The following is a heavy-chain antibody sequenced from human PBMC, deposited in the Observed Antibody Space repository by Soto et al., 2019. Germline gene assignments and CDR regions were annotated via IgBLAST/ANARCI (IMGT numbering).Heavy chain of an antibody. Sequence: QVQLVESGGGVVQPGRSLRLSCAASGFTFSSYGMHWVRQAPGKGLEWVAVIWYDGSNKYYADSVKGRFTISRDNSKNTLSLQMNSLRAEDTAVYYCVRIVVVGAYYYYGMDVWGQGTTVTVSS. J-gene: IGHJ6*02. CDR2: IWYDGSNK. CDR1: GFTFSSYG. V-gene: IGHV3-33*01. CDR3: VRIVVVGAYYYYGMDV. D-gene: IGHD2-15*01.